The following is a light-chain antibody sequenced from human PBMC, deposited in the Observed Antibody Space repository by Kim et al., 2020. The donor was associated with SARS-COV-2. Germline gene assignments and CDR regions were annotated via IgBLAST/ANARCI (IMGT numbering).Light chain of an antibody. J-gene: IGKJ1*01. CDR3: QQYTKSAPWT. CDR1: QSISSN. V-gene: IGKV3-15*01. CDR2: GAS. Sequence: EILMTQSPATLSVSAGERATLSCRASQSISSNLAWYQLKPGQAPRLLIYGASTRATGVPARFSGGGSGTEFTLTISGLQSEDFAVYYCQQYTKSAPWTFGQETKGDI.